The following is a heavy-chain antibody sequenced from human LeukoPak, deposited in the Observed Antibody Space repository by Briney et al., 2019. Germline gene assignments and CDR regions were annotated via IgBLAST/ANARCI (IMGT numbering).Heavy chain of an antibody. V-gene: IGHV3-66*01. CDR2: IYSGGST. CDR1: EFSVGSNY. Sequence: GGSLRLSCAASEFSVGSNYMTWVRQAPGKGLEWVSLIYSGGSTYYADSVKGRFTISRDNSKNTLYLQMNSLKTEDTAVYYCTRASYSGTYLRGVDAFDIWGQGTMVTVSS. J-gene: IGHJ3*02. D-gene: IGHD1-26*01. CDR3: TRASYSGTYLRGVDAFDI.